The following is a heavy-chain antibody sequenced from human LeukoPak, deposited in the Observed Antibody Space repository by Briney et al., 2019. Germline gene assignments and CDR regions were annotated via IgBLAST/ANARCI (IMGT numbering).Heavy chain of an antibody. D-gene: IGHD3-10*01. CDR3: ARDRRSGSYSQSDTFDI. J-gene: IGHJ3*02. CDR1: VFTFSNYV. CDR2: IGYDGSDK. Sequence: GGSLRLSCAASVFTFSNYVMHWVRQAPGKGLEWVAFIGYDGSDKYHADSVKGRFTISRDNSKNTVYLQMNTLTADDTAVYYCARDRRSGSYSQSDTFDIWGQGTMVTVSS. V-gene: IGHV3-30*02.